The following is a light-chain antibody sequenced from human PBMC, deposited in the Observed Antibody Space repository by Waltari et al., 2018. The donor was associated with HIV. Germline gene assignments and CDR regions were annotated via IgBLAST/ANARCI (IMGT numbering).Light chain of an antibody. J-gene: IGKJ2*01. CDR1: KSVSSNY. Sequence: EIVLTQSPDTLSLSPGERAALSCRASKSVSSNYLAWYQQKPGQAPRLLIYGASSRATGIPDTFSGSGSGTDFTLTISRLEPEDFAVYYCQQYGSSPYTFGQGTKLEIK. V-gene: IGKV3-20*01. CDR3: QQYGSSPYT. CDR2: GAS.